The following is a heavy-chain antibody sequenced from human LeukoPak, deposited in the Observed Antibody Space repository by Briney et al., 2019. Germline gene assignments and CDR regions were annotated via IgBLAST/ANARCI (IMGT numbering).Heavy chain of an antibody. CDR2: ISGSGGST. Sequence: GGSLRLSCAASGFTFSNYAMSWVRQAPGKGLEWVSAISGSGGSTYYADSVKGRFTISRDNSKNTLYPQMNSLRVENTAVYHCAKGVAAAVDYYFDSWGQGTLVTVSS. V-gene: IGHV3-23*01. D-gene: IGHD6-13*01. J-gene: IGHJ4*02. CDR1: GFTFSNYA. CDR3: AKGVAAAVDYYFDS.